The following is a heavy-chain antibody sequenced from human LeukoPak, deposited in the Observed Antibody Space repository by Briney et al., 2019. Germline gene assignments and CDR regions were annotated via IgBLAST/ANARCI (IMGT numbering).Heavy chain of an antibody. J-gene: IGHJ4*02. D-gene: IGHD3-10*01. V-gene: IGHV3-20*04. CDR3: ARAPYGSGSYSGSDH. Sequence: PGGSLRLSCAASGFTFGNYGMSWVRHAPGEGLEWVSGINRNGGKTGYADSVEGRFTISRDHAKKSQCLQMGSMRVEDKALYYCARAPYGSGSYSGSDHWGQGTLVTVSS. CDR1: GFTFGNYG. CDR2: INRNGGKT.